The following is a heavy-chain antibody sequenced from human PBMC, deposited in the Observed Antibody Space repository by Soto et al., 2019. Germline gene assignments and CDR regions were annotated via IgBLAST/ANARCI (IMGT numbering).Heavy chain of an antibody. CDR1: GASVSTYS. CDR2: IHYSGGT. D-gene: IGHD3-10*01. CDR3: ARGGTSGSAVFNWFDP. Sequence: SETLSLTCSVTGASVSTYSCSWIRQSPGKGLEWIGYIHYSGGTNYTPSLRSRVTISVDTSKNQLSLNLTSLTAADTAVYYCARGGTSGSAVFNWFDPWGQGTLVTVSS. J-gene: IGHJ5*02. V-gene: IGHV4-59*02.